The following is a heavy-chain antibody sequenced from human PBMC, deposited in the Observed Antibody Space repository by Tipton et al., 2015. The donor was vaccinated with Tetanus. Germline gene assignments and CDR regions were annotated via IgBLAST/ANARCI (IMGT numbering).Heavy chain of an antibody. CDR2: INHGGST. Sequence: TLSLTCAVYGGSFSGYYWSWIRQPPGKGLEWIGEINHGGSTNYNPSLTSRITISVDTSKTQFSLKLSSVTAADTAVYYCARGGYAYGLDVWAQGTTVTVSS. CDR1: GGSFSGYY. V-gene: IGHV4-34*01. D-gene: IGHD5-12*01. J-gene: IGHJ6*02. CDR3: ARGGYAYGLDV.